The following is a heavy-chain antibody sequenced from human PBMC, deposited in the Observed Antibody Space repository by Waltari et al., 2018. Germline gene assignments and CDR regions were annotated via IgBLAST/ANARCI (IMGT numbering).Heavy chain of an antibody. CDR1: GGSISTIGYY. D-gene: IGHD2-21*01. CDR2: IYPSGTT. V-gene: IGHV4-39*01. CDR3: ARHGGYFSNFDY. Sequence: QLQLQESGPGLVKPSETLSLTCTVSGGSISTIGYYWAWVRQPPGKGLEWLGTIYPSGTTYYNPSLESRVTISVDTSRNQFSLKLRSVTAADTAVYYCARHGGYFSNFDYWGQGTLVTVSS. J-gene: IGHJ4*02.